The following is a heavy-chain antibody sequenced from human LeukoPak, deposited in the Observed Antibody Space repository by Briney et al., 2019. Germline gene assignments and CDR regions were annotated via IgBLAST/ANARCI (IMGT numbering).Heavy chain of an antibody. CDR1: GFTFSSYG. D-gene: IGHD3-22*01. Sequence: GGSLRLSCAASGFTFSSYGMHWVRQAPGKGLEWVAVIWYDGSNKYYADSVKGRFTISRDNSKNTLYLQMNSLRAEDTAVYYCARAAYDGRGYLTLWGQGTLVTVSA. J-gene: IGHJ4*02. CDR3: ARAAYDGRGYLTL. V-gene: IGHV3-33*01. CDR2: IWYDGSNK.